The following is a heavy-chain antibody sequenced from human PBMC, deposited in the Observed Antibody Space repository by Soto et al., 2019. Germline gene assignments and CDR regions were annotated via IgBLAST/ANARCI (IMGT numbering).Heavy chain of an antibody. CDR3: ASGGHVVVVTAALDY. CDR2: VNPSGGHT. V-gene: IGHV1-46*01. D-gene: IGHD2-21*02. CDR1: GDTFTDYY. Sequence: QVQLVQSGAEVKKPGASVKVSCKASGDTFTDYYIHWVRQAPGQGLEWMGTVNPSGGHTTYAQHCLGRMTMTRDTSTSTLYRELTSLTSEDTAVYYCASGGHVVVVTAALDYWGQGTLVTVSS. J-gene: IGHJ4*02.